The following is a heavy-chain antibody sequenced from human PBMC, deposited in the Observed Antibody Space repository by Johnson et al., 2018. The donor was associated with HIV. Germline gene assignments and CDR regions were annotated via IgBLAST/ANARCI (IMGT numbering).Heavy chain of an antibody. CDR1: GFTFSDYG. CDR3: AKGSVAVLDAFDI. Sequence: QVQLVESGGGVVQPGVSLRLSCAASGFTFSDYGMHWVRQAPGKGLEWVAFIRYDGSNKYYADSVKGRFTISRDNSKNTLYLQMNSLRAEDTAVYYCAKGSVAVLDAFDIWGQGTMVTVSS. D-gene: IGHD4-23*01. V-gene: IGHV3-30*02. CDR2: IRYDGSNK. J-gene: IGHJ3*02.